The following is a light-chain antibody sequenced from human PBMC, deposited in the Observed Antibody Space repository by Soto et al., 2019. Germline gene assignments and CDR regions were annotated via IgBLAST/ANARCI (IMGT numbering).Light chain of an antibody. CDR1: HTISSW. Sequence: DIQVTKSPATLSVYTGDRVNIPCRASHTISSWLAWYQQKPGKAPKLLIYKASTLKSGVPSRFSGSGSGTEFTLTIIILQPDDFAAYSCQSHNSDPWTFGQGTKVEI. CDR2: KAS. V-gene: IGKV1-5*03. CDR3: QSHNSDPWT. J-gene: IGKJ1*01.